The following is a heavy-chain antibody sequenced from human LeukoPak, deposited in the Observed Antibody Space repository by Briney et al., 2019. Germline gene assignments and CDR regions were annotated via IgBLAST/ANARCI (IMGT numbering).Heavy chain of an antibody. Sequence: ASVKVSCKASGGTFSSYAISWVRQAPGQGLEWMGIINPSGGSTSYAQKFQGRVTMTRDTSTSTVYMELSSLRSEDTAVYYCASLTISPPHWGQGTLVTVSS. D-gene: IGHD3-3*01. CDR2: INPSGGST. CDR1: GGTFSSYA. J-gene: IGHJ4*02. V-gene: IGHV1-46*01. CDR3: ASLTISPPH.